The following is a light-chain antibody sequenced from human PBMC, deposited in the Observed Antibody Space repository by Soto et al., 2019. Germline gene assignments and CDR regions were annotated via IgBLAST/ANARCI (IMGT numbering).Light chain of an antibody. J-gene: IGKJ4*02. CDR3: QQYNSYSRT. V-gene: IGKV1-5*03. Sequence: DIQMTQSPYTLSSSPVDRVTITCRASQSISSWLAWYQQKPGKAPRLLIYKASSRESGIPARFSGSGSGTEFTLTISSLQPDDFATYYCQQYNSYSRTFGVGTKVDIK. CDR2: KAS. CDR1: QSISSW.